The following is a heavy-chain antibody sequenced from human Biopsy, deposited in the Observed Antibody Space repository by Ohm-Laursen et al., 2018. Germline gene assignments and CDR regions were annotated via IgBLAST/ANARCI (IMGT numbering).Heavy chain of an antibody. CDR1: GGTFSSYA. D-gene: IGHD2-2*01. CDR2: IIPIFETI. Sequence: GSSVKVSCNASGGTFSSYAISWVRQAPGQGPEWMGGIIPIFETIDYAPKSQDRVTITADESTRTAYMELSSLKSEDTAVYYCARRYCSSTSCSPPFYSWFDPWGQGTLVTVSS. V-gene: IGHV1-69*01. J-gene: IGHJ5*02. CDR3: ARRYCSSTSCSPPFYSWFDP.